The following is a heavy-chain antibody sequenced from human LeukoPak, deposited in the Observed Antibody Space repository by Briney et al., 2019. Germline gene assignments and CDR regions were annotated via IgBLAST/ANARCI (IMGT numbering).Heavy chain of an antibody. D-gene: IGHD3-10*01. CDR1: GGSISSSSYY. CDR2: IYYSGST. V-gene: IGHV4-39*07. J-gene: IGHJ6*02. Sequence: SETLSLTCTVSGGSISSSSYYWGWIRQPPGKGLEWIGSIYYSGSTYYNPSLKSRVTISVDTSKNQFSLKLSSVTAAATAVYYCARDREDRGYYGMDVWGPGTTVTVSS. CDR3: ARDREDRGYYGMDV.